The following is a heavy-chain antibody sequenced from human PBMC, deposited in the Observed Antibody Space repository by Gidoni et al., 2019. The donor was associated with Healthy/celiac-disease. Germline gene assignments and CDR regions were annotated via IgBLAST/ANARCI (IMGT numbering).Heavy chain of an antibody. CDR2: INHRGST. CDR3: ARGLARYYDSSGYLY. D-gene: IGHD3-22*01. V-gene: IGHV4-34*01. CDR1: GGSFSGYY. J-gene: IGHJ4*02. Sequence: QVQLQQWGAGLLKPSETLSLTCAVYGGSFSGYYWSWIRQPPGKGLEWIGEINHRGSTNYNPSLKSRVTISVDTSKNQFSLKLSSVTAADTAVYYCARGLARYYDSSGYLYWGQGTLVTVSS.